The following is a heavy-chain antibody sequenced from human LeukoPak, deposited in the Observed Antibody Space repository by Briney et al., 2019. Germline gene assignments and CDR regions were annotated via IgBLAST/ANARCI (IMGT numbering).Heavy chain of an antibody. V-gene: IGHV3-48*02. J-gene: IGHJ4*02. Sequence: GGSLRLSCAASGFTFSNSTMNWVRQAPGKGLEWVSYISSSSSIMYYADSVKGRFTISRDNAKKSLYLQMNSLRDEDTAVYYCARDRFDYWGQGTLVTVSS. CDR2: ISSSSSIM. CDR1: GFTFSNST. CDR3: ARDRFDY.